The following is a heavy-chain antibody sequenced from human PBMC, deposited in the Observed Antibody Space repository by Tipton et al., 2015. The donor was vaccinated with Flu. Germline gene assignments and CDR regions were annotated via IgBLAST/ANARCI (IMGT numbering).Heavy chain of an antibody. CDR3: ARGSGSGTEMIFDF. CDR1: GDSMNSFY. D-gene: IGHD3-10*01. V-gene: IGHV4-4*07. J-gene: IGHJ4*02. Sequence: TLSLTCTVSGDSMNSFYWSWIRQPAGKGLEWIGRMYASGGTKYNPSLKSRVTMSVDTSKNQLSLKLTSVTAADTAVYYCARGSGSGTEMIFDFWGQGTLVTVSS. CDR2: MYASGGT.